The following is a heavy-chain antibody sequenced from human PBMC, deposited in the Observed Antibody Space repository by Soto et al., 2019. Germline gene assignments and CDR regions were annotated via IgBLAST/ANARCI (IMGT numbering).Heavy chain of an antibody. Sequence: SETLSLTCAVSGGSISSGGYSWSWIRQPPGKGLEWIGYIYHSGSTYYNPSLKSRVTISVDRSKNQFSLKLSSVTAADTAVYYCARGPPFARWGQGTLVTVSS. J-gene: IGHJ4*02. V-gene: IGHV4-30-2*01. CDR3: ARGPPFAR. D-gene: IGHD2-21*01. CDR2: IYHSGST. CDR1: GGSISSGGYS.